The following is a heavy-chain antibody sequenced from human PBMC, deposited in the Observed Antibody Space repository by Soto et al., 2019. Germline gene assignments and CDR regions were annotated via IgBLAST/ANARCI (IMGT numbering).Heavy chain of an antibody. Sequence: EVQLVESGGGLVKPGGSLRLSCAASGFTFGSYSMNWVRQAPGKGLEWVSSVSSSSAYIYYADSVKGRFTISRDNAKNTLYLQMNSLRAEDTAVYYCHELAATVEWIDYWSQGTLVTVSS. CDR2: VSSSSAYI. V-gene: IGHV3-21*01. J-gene: IGHJ4*02. D-gene: IGHD5-18*01. CDR3: HELAATVEWIDY. CDR1: GFTFGSYS.